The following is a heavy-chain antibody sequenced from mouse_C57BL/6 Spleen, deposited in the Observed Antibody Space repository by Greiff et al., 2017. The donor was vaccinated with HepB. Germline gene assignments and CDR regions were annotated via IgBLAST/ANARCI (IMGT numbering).Heavy chain of an antibody. J-gene: IGHJ4*01. CDR2: IYPRSGNT. CDR3: ARSEAGGLYYYAMDY. Sequence: VKLMESGAELARPGASVKLSCKASGYTFTSYGISWVKQRTGQGLEWIGEIYPRSGNTYYNEKFKGKATLTADKSSSTAYMELRSLTSEDSAVYFCARSEAGGLYYYAMDYWGQGTSVTVSS. CDR1: GYTFTSYG. V-gene: IGHV1-81*01. D-gene: IGHD6-1*01.